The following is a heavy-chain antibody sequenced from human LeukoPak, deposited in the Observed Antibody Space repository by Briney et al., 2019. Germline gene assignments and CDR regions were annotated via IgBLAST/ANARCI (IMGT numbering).Heavy chain of an antibody. Sequence: PGRTLSLSCAASGFTFRIFGMHCVPRAPGKGLEGVAFIRYDGSYKYYAGSTKCRFTLPRDNSMTTLYLQMNSLRAEDTAVYYCATDRPTGGAVAGMIDYWGQGTLVTVSS. CDR3: ATDRPTGGAVAGMIDY. J-gene: IGHJ4*02. V-gene: IGHV3-30*02. CDR2: IRYDGSYK. CDR1: GFTFRIFG. D-gene: IGHD6-19*01.